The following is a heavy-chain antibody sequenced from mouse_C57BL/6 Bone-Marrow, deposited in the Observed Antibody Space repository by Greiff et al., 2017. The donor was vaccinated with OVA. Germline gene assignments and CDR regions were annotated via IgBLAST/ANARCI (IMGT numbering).Heavy chain of an antibody. Sequence: VKLMESGAELVRPGTSVKVSCKASGYAFTNYLIEWVKQRPGQGLEWIGVINPGSGGTNYNEKFKGKATLTADKSSSTAYMQLSSLTSEDSAVYFCARSGYLLLRYWGQGTTLTVSS. CDR2: INPGSGGT. CDR1: GYAFTNYL. J-gene: IGHJ2*01. D-gene: IGHD1-1*01. CDR3: ARSGYLLLRY. V-gene: IGHV1-54*01.